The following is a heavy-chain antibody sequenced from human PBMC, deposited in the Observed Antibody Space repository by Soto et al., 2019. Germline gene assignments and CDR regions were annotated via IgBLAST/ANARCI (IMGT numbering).Heavy chain of an antibody. Sequence: GGSLRLSCAASGFTFSSYWMSWVRQAPGKGLEWVANIKQDGSEKYYVDSVKGRFTISRDNAKNSLYLQMNSLRAEDTAVYYCARDSPFSVVHLYAFDIWGQGTMVTVSS. V-gene: IGHV3-7*01. D-gene: IGHD1-26*01. CDR1: GFTFSSYW. J-gene: IGHJ3*02. CDR3: ARDSPFSVVHLYAFDI. CDR2: IKQDGSEK.